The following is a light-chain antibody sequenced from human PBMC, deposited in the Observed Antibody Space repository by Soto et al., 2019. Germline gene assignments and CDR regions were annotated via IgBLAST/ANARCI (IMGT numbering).Light chain of an antibody. CDR1: SSNIGAGFD. CDR3: QSYDSSLSGWL. V-gene: IGLV1-40*01. CDR2: DNT. J-gene: IGLJ2*01. Sequence: QSVLTQPPSVSGAPGQRVTISCTGSSSNIGAGFDVHWYQHLPGTAPKPLIYDNTNRPSGVPDRFSGSKSGTSASLAITGLQAEDEADYYCQSYDSSLSGWLVGGGTKVTVL.